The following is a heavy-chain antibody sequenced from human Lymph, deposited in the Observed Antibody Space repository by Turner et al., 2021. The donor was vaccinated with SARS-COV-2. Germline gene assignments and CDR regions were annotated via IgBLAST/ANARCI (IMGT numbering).Heavy chain of an antibody. V-gene: IGHV3-23*01. CDR3: AKGVRGVIIPEAFDI. Sequence: EVQLLESGGGLVQTGGSLRLSGAASGFTFSSYAMSWVRQAPGKVLEWVSSISVSGGSTYYADSVKGRFTISRDNSKNTLYLQMNSLRAEDTAVYYCAKGVRGVIIPEAFDIWGQGTMVTISS. J-gene: IGHJ3*02. CDR1: GFTFSSYA. CDR2: ISVSGGST. D-gene: IGHD3-10*01.